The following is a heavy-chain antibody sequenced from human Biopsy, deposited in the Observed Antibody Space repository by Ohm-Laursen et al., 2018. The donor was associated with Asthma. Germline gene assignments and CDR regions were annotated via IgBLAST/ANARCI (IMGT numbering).Heavy chain of an antibody. V-gene: IGHV3-30*18. D-gene: IGHD2-21*01. CDR3: VKDHSAGYYYFDD. Sequence: SLSLSCAASGFTFSSSGMHWARQAPGRGPEYVSFIASDGSNKFYAESVKGRFTISRDNSKHTLYLHMTGLRADDTAVYYCVKDHSAGYYYFDDWGQGAQVTVSS. CDR2: IASDGSNK. CDR1: GFTFSSSG. J-gene: IGHJ4*02.